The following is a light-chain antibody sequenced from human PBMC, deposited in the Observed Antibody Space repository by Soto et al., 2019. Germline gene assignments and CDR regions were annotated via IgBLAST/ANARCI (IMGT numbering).Light chain of an antibody. V-gene: IGLV2-23*02. CDR3: CSYAGRSTVI. CDR1: SGDIGTYNL. J-gene: IGLJ2*01. CDR2: EVN. Sequence: QSALTQPASVSGSPGQSITISCSGTSGDIGTYNLVSWYQQHPGRAPKLIIFEVNKRPSGVSNRFSASKSGNTASLAISGLQADDEADYHCCSYAGRSTVICGGGTQLTVL.